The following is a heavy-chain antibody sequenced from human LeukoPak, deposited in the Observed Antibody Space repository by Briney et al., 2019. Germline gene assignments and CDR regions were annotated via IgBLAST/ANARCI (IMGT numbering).Heavy chain of an antibody. CDR1: GGSISSYY. Sequence: SETLSLTCTVSGGSISSYYWSWIRQPPGKGLEWIGYIYYSGSTNYNPSLKSRVTISVDTSKNQFSLKLSSVTAADTAVYYCARDSGSGYGMDVWGQGTTVTVSS. CDR3: ARDSGSGYGMDV. J-gene: IGHJ6*02. CDR2: IYYSGST. D-gene: IGHD1-26*01. V-gene: IGHV4-59*01.